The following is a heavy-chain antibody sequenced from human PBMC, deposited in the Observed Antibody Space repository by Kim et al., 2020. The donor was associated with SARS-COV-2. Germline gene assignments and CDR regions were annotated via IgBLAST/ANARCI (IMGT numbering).Heavy chain of an antibody. D-gene: IGHD3-10*01. CDR3: ARDEGYGSGSYYTDY. V-gene: IGHV3-30*04. CDR2: ISYDGSNE. J-gene: IGHJ4*02. Sequence: GGSLRLSCAASGFTFSSYAMHWVRQAPGKGLEWVAVISYDGSNEYYADSVKGRFTISRDNSKNTLYLQMNSLRAEDTAVYYCARDEGYGSGSYYTDYWGQGTLVTVSS. CDR1: GFTFSSYA.